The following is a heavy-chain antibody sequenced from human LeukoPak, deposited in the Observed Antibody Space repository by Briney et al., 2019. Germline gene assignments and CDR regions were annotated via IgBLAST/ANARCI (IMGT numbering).Heavy chain of an antibody. CDR3: ARAFGLTDY. J-gene: IGHJ4*02. Sequence: GGSLRLSCAASGFTVSSYSMNWVRQAPGKGLEWVSYISSSSSTIYYADSVKGRFTISRDNAKNSLYLQMNSLRGEDTAAYYCARAFGLTDYWGQGTLVTVSS. V-gene: IGHV3-48*01. CDR1: GFTVSSYS. CDR2: ISSSSSTI. D-gene: IGHD3/OR15-3a*01.